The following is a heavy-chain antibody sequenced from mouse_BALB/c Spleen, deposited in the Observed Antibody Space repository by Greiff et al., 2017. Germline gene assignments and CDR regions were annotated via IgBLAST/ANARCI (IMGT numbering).Heavy chain of an antibody. J-gene: IGHJ3*01. CDR3: ARERYDVAWFAY. Sequence: VKLMESGPGLVAPSQSLSITCTVSGFSLTSYGVHWVRQPPGKGLEWLGVIWAGGSTNYNSALMSRLSISKDNSKSQVFLKMNSLQTDDTAMYYCARERYDVAWFAYWGQGTLVTVSA. D-gene: IGHD2-14*01. V-gene: IGHV2-9*02. CDR2: IWAGGST. CDR1: GFSLTSYG.